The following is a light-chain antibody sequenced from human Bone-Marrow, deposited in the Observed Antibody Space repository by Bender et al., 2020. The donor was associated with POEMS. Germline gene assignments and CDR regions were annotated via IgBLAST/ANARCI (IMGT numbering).Light chain of an antibody. CDR3: SSFAGGNIYV. V-gene: IGLV2-23*02. Sequence: QSALTQPASVSGSPGQSITISCTGTSSDVGSYNLVSWYQQHPGKAPKLMIYAVTKRPSGVSTRFSGSKSGNTASLTISGLQAEDEADYYCSSFAGGNIYVFGTGTKVTVL. CDR2: AVT. J-gene: IGLJ1*01. CDR1: SSDVGSYNL.